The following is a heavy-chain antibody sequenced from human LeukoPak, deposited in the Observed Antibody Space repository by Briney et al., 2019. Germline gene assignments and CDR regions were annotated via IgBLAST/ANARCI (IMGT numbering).Heavy chain of an antibody. CDR1: GFTFSSYG. CDR3: AKARYDGEVMIAATDY. CDR2: ISGSGGST. D-gene: IGHD2-15*01. V-gene: IGHV3-23*01. Sequence: GGTLRLSCAASGFTFSSYGMSWVRQAPGKGLEWVSAISGSGGSTYYADSVKGRFTISRDNSKNTLYLQMNNLRADDTAVYYCAKARYDGEVMIAATDYWGQGTLVTVSS. J-gene: IGHJ4*02.